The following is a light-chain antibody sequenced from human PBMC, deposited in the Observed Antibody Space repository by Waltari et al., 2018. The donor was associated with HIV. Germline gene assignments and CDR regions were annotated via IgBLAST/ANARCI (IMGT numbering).Light chain of an antibody. CDR3: MQELQAPAT. J-gene: IGKJ5*01. Sequence: DIVVPHSPLSLSVTPGEPPSISFDVRQSRLHEYGYKYLCRYLQKPGQAARIRIYVGSSRASGAPDRCSGSGSGKNVKLKIRTVEAEDIVVYDGMQELQAPATIDQGTRLEI. CDR2: VGS. V-gene: IGKV2-28*01. CDR1: QSRLHEYGYKY.